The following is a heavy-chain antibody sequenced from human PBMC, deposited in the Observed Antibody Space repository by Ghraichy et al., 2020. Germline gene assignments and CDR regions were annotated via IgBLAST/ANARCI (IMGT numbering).Heavy chain of an antibody. J-gene: IGHJ4*02. D-gene: IGHD2-15*01. V-gene: IGHV3-30*18. CDR2: ISYDGSNK. Sequence: GGSLRLSCAASGFTFSSYGMHWVRQAPGKGLEWVAVISYDGSNKYYADSVKGRFTISRDNSKNTLYLQMNSLRAEDTAVYYCAKDREWWHEVDYWGQGTLVTVSS. CDR1: GFTFSSYG. CDR3: AKDREWWHEVDY.